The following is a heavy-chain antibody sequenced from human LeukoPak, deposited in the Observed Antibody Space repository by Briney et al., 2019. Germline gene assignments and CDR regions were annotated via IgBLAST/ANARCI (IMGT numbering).Heavy chain of an antibody. CDR1: GFTFSSYA. Sequence: PGGSLRLSCAASGFTFSSYAMSWVRQAPGKGLEWVSAISGSAGSTYYADSVKGRFAISRDNSKNTLNLQMSSLRVEDTAVYFCAKLRCDNRGYSRTHDYWGQGTLVTVSS. CDR3: AKLRCDNRGYSRTHDY. CDR2: ISGSAGST. V-gene: IGHV3-23*01. J-gene: IGHJ4*02. D-gene: IGHD3-22*01.